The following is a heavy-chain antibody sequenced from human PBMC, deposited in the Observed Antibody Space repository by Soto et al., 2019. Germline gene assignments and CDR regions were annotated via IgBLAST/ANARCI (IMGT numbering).Heavy chain of an antibody. V-gene: IGHV1-58*01. Sequence: ASVKVSCKASGFTFTSSAVQWVRQARGQRLEWIGWIVVGSGNTNYAQKFQERVTITRDMSTSTAYMELSSLRSEDTAVYYCAATLAYCGGDCRHTPGYYGMDVWGQGTTVTVSS. D-gene: IGHD2-21*02. J-gene: IGHJ6*02. CDR1: GFTFTSSA. CDR2: IVVGSGNT. CDR3: AATLAYCGGDCRHTPGYYGMDV.